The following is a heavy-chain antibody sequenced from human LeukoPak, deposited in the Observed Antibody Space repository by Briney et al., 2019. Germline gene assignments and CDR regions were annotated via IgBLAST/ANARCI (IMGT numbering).Heavy chain of an antibody. CDR3: VKDHGWLLYS. V-gene: IGHV3-23*01. Sequence: GGSLRLSCAASGLTFSSYARSWVRQAPGKGLEWVSGISLDGATTYYAGSVEGRFTISRDNSKNTLYLQMNSLRADDTAVYYCVKDHGWLLYSWGQGILVTVSS. CDR2: ISLDGATT. J-gene: IGHJ4*02. CDR1: GLTFSSYA. D-gene: IGHD3-9*01.